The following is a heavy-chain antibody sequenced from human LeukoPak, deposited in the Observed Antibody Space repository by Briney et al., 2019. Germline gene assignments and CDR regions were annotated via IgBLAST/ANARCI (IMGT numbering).Heavy chain of an antibody. CDR1: GFTFSSYG. D-gene: IGHD2-15*01. CDR2: IWYDGSNK. J-gene: IGHJ4*02. Sequence: PGRSLRLSCAASGFTFSSYGMHWLRQAPGKGLEWVAVIWYDGSNKYYADSGKGRFTISRDNSKNTLYLQMNSVRAEDTAVYYCARGGYYFDYWGQGTLVTVSS. V-gene: IGHV3-33*08. CDR3: ARGGYYFDY.